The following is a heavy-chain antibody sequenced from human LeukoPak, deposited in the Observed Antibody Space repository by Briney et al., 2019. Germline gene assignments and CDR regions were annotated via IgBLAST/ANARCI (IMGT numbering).Heavy chain of an antibody. Sequence: SETLSLTCAVYGGSFSGYYWSWIRQPPGKGLEWIGEINHSGSTNYNPSLKSRVTISVDTSKNQFSLKLSSVTAADTAVYYCARRAATITFLRGQENWFDPWGQGTLVTVSS. CDR2: INHSGST. CDR1: GGSFSGYY. J-gene: IGHJ5*02. CDR3: ARRAATITFLRGQENWFDP. D-gene: IGHD5-12*01. V-gene: IGHV4-34*01.